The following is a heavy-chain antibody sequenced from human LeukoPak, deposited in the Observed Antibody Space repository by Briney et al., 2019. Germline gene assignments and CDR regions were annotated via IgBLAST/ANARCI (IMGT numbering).Heavy chain of an antibody. J-gene: IGHJ1*01. CDR3: ARSITSSWYGDFQH. Sequence: SETLSLTCNVSGGSISSYYWSWIRQPPGKALEWIGYIYYSGSTNYNPSLKSRVTISVDTSKNQFSLKLSSVTAADTAVYYCARSITSSWYGDFQHWGQGTLVTVSS. CDR1: GGSISSYY. V-gene: IGHV4-59*01. CDR2: IYYSGST. D-gene: IGHD6-13*01.